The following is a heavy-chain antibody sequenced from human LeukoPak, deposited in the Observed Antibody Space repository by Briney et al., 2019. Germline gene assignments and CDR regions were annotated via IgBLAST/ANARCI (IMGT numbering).Heavy chain of an antibody. CDR2: IYTSGST. CDR1: GGSISSYY. V-gene: IGHV4-4*07. D-gene: IGHD4-17*01. J-gene: IGHJ4*02. Sequence: PSETLSLTCTVSGGSISSYYWSWIRQPAGKGLERIGRIYTSGSTNYNPSLKSRVTTSVDTSKNQFSLKLSSVTAADTAVYYCARDGTVTTPFDYWGQGTLVTVSS. CDR3: ARDGTVTTPFDY.